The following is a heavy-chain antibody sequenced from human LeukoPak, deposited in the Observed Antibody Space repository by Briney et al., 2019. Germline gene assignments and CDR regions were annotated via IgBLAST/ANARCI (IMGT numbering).Heavy chain of an antibody. Sequence: GESLKISCKGSGYSFTSYWIGWVRQMPGKGLEWMGIIYPGDSGTRYSPSFQGQVTISADKSISTAYLQWSSLKASDTAMYYCARQKYGGSYYDAFDIWGQGTMVTVSS. D-gene: IGHD1-26*01. V-gene: IGHV5-51*01. CDR3: ARQKYGGSYYDAFDI. J-gene: IGHJ3*02. CDR1: GYSFTSYW. CDR2: IYPGDSGT.